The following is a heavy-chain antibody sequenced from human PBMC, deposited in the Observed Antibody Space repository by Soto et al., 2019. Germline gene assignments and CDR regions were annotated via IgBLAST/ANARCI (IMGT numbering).Heavy chain of an antibody. CDR2: ISSSSSYI. J-gene: IGHJ5*02. Sequence: EVQLVESGGGLVKPGGSLRLSCAASGFTFSSYSMNWVRQAPGKGLEWVSSISSSSSYIYYADSVKGRFAISRDNAKNSLYLQMNSLRAEDTAVSYCARDPTAVTSRFDPWGQGTLVTVSS. CDR1: GFTFSSYS. V-gene: IGHV3-21*01. CDR3: ARDPTAVTSRFDP. D-gene: IGHD4-4*01.